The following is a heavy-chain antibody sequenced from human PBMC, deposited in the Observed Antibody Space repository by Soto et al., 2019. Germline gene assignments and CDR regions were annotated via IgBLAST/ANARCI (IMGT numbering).Heavy chain of an antibody. CDR2: ISAYNGNT. CDR3: ARDPPYGGNFHPFDY. Sequence: ASVKVSCKASGYTFTSYGISWVRQAPGQGLEWMGWISAYNGNTNYAQKLQGRVTMTTDTSTSTAYMELRSLRSDDTAVYYCARDPPYGGNFHPFDYWGQGTLVTVSS. D-gene: IGHD4-17*01. CDR1: GYTFTSYG. J-gene: IGHJ4*02. V-gene: IGHV1-18*01.